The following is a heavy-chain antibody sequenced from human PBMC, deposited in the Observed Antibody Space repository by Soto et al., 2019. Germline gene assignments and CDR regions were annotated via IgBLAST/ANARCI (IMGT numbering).Heavy chain of an antibody. CDR2: IKEDGSEK. D-gene: IGHD4-17*01. Sequence: GGSLRLSCAASGFTFSSYWMTWVRQAPGKGLEWVANIKEDGSEKSYVDSVKGRFTISRDNAKNSLYLQMNSLRAEDTAVYYCARDATTPRYWGQGTLVTVSS. CDR1: GFTFSSYW. J-gene: IGHJ4*02. V-gene: IGHV3-7*05. CDR3: ARDATTPRY.